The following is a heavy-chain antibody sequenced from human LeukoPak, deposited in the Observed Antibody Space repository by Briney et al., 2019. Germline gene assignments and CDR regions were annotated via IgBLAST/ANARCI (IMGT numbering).Heavy chain of an antibody. CDR2: INPSGGST. CDR1: GYTFTTYL. CDR3: ASRGPDIVVVPAAAAYYYYYMDV. J-gene: IGHJ6*03. V-gene: IGHV1-46*01. D-gene: IGHD2-2*01. Sequence: ASVKVSCKASGYTFTTYLMHWVRQAPGQGLEWMGIINPSGGSTTYAQKFQGRVTMTRDTSISTAYMELSRLRSDDTAVYYCASRGPDIVVVPAAAAYYYYYMDVWGKGTTVTISS.